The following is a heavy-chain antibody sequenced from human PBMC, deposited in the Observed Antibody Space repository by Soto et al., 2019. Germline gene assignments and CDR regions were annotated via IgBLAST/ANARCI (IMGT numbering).Heavy chain of an antibody. CDR2: IGTAGDT. V-gene: IGHV3-13*01. D-gene: IGHD3-3*01. CDR1: GFTFSSYD. CDR3: ARKANYDFWSGYYLDYYYYGMDV. J-gene: IGHJ6*02. Sequence: PGGSLRLSCAASGFTFSSYDMHWVRQXTGKGLEWVSAIGTAGDTYYPGSVKGRFTISRENAKNSLYLQMNSLRAEDTAVYYCARKANYDFWSGYYLDYYYYGMDVWGQGTTVTVSS.